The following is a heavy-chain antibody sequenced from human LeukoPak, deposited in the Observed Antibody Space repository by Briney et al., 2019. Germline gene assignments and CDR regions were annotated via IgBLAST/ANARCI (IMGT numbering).Heavy chain of an antibody. CDR1: GFTFSSYS. Sequence: GGSLRLSCAASGFTFSSYSMNWVRQAPGKGLEWVSSISSSSSYIYYADSVKGRFTISRGNAKNTLYLQMNSLRAEDTAVYYCARGPRSSGFYYFDYWGQGTLVTVSS. J-gene: IGHJ4*02. V-gene: IGHV3-21*01. CDR2: ISSSSSYI. CDR3: ARGPRSSGFYYFDY. D-gene: IGHD6-19*01.